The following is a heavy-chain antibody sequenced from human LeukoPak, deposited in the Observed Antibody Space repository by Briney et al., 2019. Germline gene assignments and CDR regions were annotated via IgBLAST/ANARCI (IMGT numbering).Heavy chain of an antibody. CDR3: ARLDLTPGLYSSGWYSFDY. V-gene: IGHV4-39*01. J-gene: IGHJ4*02. CDR1: GGSISSSYYY. D-gene: IGHD6-19*01. Sequence: SETLSLTCTVSGGSISSSYYYWGRIRQPPGKGLEWIGSIYDSGSTYYNPSLKSRVTISVDTSKNQFSLKLSSVTAADTAVYYCARLDLTPGLYSSGWYSFDYWGQGTLVTVSS. CDR2: IYDSGST.